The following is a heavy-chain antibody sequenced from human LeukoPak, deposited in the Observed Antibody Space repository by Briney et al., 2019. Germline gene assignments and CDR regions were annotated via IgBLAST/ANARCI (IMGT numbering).Heavy chain of an antibody. D-gene: IGHD4-17*01. CDR1: GDSVSSNSAA. CDR3: ARVGDYGDYHPFDY. V-gene: IGHV6-1*01. Sequence: SQTLSLTCAISGDSVSSNSAAWNWIRQSPSRGLKWLGRTYYRSKWYNDYAVSVKSRITINPDTSKNQFSLQLNSVTPEDTAVYYCARVGDYGDYHPFDYWGQGTLVTVSS. CDR2: TYYRSKWYN. J-gene: IGHJ4*02.